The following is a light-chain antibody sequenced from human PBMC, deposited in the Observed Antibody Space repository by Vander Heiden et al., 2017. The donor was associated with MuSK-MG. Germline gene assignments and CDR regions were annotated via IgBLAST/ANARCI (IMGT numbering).Light chain of an antibody. Sequence: IQMTQSPSSVSASVGDRVTITCRARQDVSSWLVWYQQKPGIAPKLLVYAASALLSGVPSRYSGSGSETAFTLTISGLQPEAFATYYCQHAHTLPYTSGQRTTLDIK. CDR1: QDVSSW. CDR3: QHAHTLPYT. J-gene: IGKJ2*01. V-gene: IGKV1-12*01. CDR2: AAS.